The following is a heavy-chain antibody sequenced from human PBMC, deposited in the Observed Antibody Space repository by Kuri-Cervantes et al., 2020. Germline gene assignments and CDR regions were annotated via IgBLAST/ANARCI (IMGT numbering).Heavy chain of an antibody. CDR1: EFTFSSYG. J-gene: IGHJ6*02. CDR2: ISYDGSNK. Sequence: GESLKISCAASEFTFSSYGMHLVRQAPGKGLEWVAVISYDGSNKYYADSVKCRFTVSRDNSKNTLYVQMDSLRAEDTAVYYCARDRNRRPDFWCGPTRYHYYYGLDVWGQGTTVTVSS. D-gene: IGHD3-3*01. V-gene: IGHV3-30*03. CDR3: ARDRNRRPDFWCGPTRYHYYYGLDV.